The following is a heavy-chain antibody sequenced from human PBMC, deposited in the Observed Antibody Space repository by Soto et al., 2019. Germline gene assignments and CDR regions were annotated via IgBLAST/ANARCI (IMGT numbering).Heavy chain of an antibody. D-gene: IGHD1-26*01. CDR2: ISAYNGNT. V-gene: IGHV1-18*01. CDR3: ARDAPGRGIPAVVDY. J-gene: IGHJ4*02. CDR1: GYTFTSYG. Sequence: ASVKVSCKASGYTFTSYGISWVRQAPGQGLEWMGWISAYNGNTNYAQKLQGRVTMTTDTSTSTAYMELRSLRSDDTAVYYCARDAPGRGIPAVVDYWGQGPLVTV.